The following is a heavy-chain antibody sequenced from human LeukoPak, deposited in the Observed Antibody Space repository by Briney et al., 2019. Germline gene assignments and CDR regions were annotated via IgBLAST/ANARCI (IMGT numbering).Heavy chain of an antibody. J-gene: IGHJ5*02. CDR2: INPSGGST. CDR1: GYTFTSYY. Sequence: ASVKVSCKASGYTFTSYYMHWVRQAPGQGLEWMGIINPSGGSTSYAQKFQERVTITRDMSTSTAYMELSSLRSEDTAVYYCAADTDNWFDPWGQGTLVTVSS. V-gene: IGHV1-46*01. D-gene: IGHD4-17*01. CDR3: AADTDNWFDP.